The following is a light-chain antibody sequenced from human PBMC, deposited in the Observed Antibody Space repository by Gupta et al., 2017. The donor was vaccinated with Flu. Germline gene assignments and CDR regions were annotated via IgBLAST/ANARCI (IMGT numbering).Light chain of an antibody. CDR2: EGN. CDR1: KREGGAYNY. Sequence: QSITIASKGRKREGGAYNYVSWYRQHPGKDPKLIIFEGNNRPSGVAARFAGSKSGNTASRTIAGLQAGEDAHYYCRSYTGSSTLFGGGTKLTVL. J-gene: IGLJ2*01. CDR3: RSYTGSSTL. V-gene: IGLV2-14*03.